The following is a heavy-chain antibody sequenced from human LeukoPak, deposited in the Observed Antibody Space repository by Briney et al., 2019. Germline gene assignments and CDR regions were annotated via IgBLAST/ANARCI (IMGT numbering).Heavy chain of an antibody. CDR3: LTIVETPIDAFDI. CDR2: INPDDKST. J-gene: IGHJ3*02. Sequence: GGSLRLSCAASGFTFSKYWLHWVRQPPGRGLVWLARINPDDKSTSYADSVKGRFTISIDDAKETLFLQMNSLTAEDTAVYYCLTIVETPIDAFDIWGQGQWSPSL. D-gene: IGHD4-23*01. CDR1: GFTFSKYW. V-gene: IGHV3-74*01.